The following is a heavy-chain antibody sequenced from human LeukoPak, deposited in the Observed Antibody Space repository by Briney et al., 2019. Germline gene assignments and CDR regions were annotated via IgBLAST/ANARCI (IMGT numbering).Heavy chain of an antibody. CDR3: ASGERYFDWFLREDDAFDI. D-gene: IGHD3-9*01. Sequence: NPGRSLRLSCAASGFTFSSYAMHWVRQAPGKGLEWVAVISYDGSNKYYADSVKGRFTISRDNSKNTLYLQMNSLRAEDTAVYYCASGERYFDWFLREDDAFDIWGQGTMVTVSS. J-gene: IGHJ3*02. V-gene: IGHV3-30-3*01. CDR1: GFTFSSYA. CDR2: ISYDGSNK.